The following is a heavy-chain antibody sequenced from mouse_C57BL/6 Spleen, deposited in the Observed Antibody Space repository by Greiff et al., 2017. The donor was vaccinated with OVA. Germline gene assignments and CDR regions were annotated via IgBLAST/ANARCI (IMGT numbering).Heavy chain of an antibody. CDR3: ARGRGDYEEFAY. CDR2: FHPYHDDT. V-gene: IGHV1-47*01. Sequence: QVQLQQSGAELVKPGASVKMSCKASGYTFTTYPIEWMKQNHGKSLEWIGNFHPYHDDTKYNEKFKGKARLTVEKSSSTVYMELSRLTSDDSAVYCCARGRGDYEEFAYWGQGTLVTVSA. CDR1: GYTFTTYP. D-gene: IGHD2-4*01. J-gene: IGHJ3*01.